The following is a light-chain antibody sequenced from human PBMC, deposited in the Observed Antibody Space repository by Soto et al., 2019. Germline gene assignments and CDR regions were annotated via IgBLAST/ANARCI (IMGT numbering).Light chain of an antibody. CDR1: QSVSSN. J-gene: IGKJ4*01. Sequence: ETVMTQSPATLSVSPGESATLSCRASQSVSSNLAWYQQKPGQAPRLLIYAASTRATGIPARFSGSGSGTEFTLTISSLQSEDFAVYYCQQYHIWPLTVGGGTKVAI. CDR2: AAS. CDR3: QQYHIWPLT. V-gene: IGKV3-15*01.